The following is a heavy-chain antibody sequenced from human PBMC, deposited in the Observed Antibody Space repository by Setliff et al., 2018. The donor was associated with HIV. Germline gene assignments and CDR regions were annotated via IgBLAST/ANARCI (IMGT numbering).Heavy chain of an antibody. CDR2: IIPIFGTT. J-gene: IGHJ3*01. V-gene: IGHV1-69*13. Sequence: SVKVSCKASGGTFRNNPINWVRQAPGQGLEWMGGIIPIFGTTNYAQKFQDRVTITADESTSTVYMELGSLRSEDTAVYYCARDQAYYYDSSAYYPDAFDLWGQGTMVTVSS. CDR1: GGTFRNNP. D-gene: IGHD3-22*01. CDR3: ARDQAYYYDSSAYYPDAFDL.